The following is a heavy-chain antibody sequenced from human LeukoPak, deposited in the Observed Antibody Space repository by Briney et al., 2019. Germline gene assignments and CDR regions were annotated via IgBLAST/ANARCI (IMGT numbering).Heavy chain of an antibody. Sequence: SVTVSCTASGYTFTSYGISWARQAPGQGLEWMGGIIPIFGTANYAQKFQGRVTITTDESTSTAYMELSSLRSGDTAVYYCAREETLYSGSYYVLGYWGQGTLVTVSS. CDR2: IIPIFGTA. J-gene: IGHJ4*02. CDR3: AREETLYSGSYYVLGY. CDR1: GYTFTSYG. D-gene: IGHD1-26*01. V-gene: IGHV1-69*05.